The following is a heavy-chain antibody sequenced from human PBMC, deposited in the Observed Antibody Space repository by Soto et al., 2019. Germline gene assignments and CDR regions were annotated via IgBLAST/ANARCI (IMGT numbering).Heavy chain of an antibody. CDR2: ISSSGDSI. V-gene: IGHV3-11*01. J-gene: IGHJ4*02. D-gene: IGHD1-7*01. CDR1: GFTFSDYY. CDR3: ARDSNGNYLGVDN. Sequence: QVQLVESGGGLVKAGESLRLSCVASGFTFSDYYMSWIRQAPGKGLEWVSYISSSGDSIYYADSVKGRFTVSRDNARNSLFLQINSLGADDTAVYYCARDSNGNYLGVDNWGQGTLVTVSS.